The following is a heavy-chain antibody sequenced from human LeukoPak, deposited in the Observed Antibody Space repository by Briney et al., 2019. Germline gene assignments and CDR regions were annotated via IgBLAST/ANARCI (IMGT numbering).Heavy chain of an antibody. D-gene: IGHD6-6*01. CDR1: GFTFSSYG. Sequence: PGGSLRLSCAASGFTFSSYGMHWVRLAPGKGLEWVAFIRYDGSNKYYADSVKGRFTISRDNSKNTLYLQMNSLRAEDTAVYYCAKLYEQLAYYYYYYMDVWGKGTTVTVSS. V-gene: IGHV3-30*02. CDR3: AKLYEQLAYYYYYYMDV. J-gene: IGHJ6*03. CDR2: IRYDGSNK.